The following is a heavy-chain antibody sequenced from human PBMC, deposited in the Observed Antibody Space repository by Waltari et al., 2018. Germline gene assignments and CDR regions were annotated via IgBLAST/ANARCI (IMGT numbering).Heavy chain of an antibody. Sequence: EVQLLESGGGLVQPGGSLRLSCAASGFTFSSYAMSRVRPAPGKGLGWVSASSGRGSSTYDADSVKGRFTIARDSAKITLYLQMNSLRAEDTAVYYCAKDRARFWSGYTPVDYWGQGTLVTVSS. CDR2: SSGRGSST. CDR1: GFTFSSYA. CDR3: AKDRARFWSGYTPVDY. V-gene: IGHV3-23*01. J-gene: IGHJ4*02. D-gene: IGHD3-3*01.